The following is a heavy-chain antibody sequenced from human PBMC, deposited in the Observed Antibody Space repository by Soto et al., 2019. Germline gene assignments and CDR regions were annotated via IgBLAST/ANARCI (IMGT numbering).Heavy chain of an antibody. V-gene: IGHV1-69*13. Sequence: SVKVSCKASGCTISSYAISWVRQAHEQGLEWMAGIIPIFGTANYAQKFQGRVTITADESTSTAYMELSSLRSEDTAVYYCARGSPYCRGGSCYQVVSGAFDIWGQGTMLTVSS. CDR2: IIPIFGTA. CDR1: GCTISSYA. D-gene: IGHD2-15*01. CDR3: ARGSPYCRGGSCYQVVSGAFDI. J-gene: IGHJ3*02.